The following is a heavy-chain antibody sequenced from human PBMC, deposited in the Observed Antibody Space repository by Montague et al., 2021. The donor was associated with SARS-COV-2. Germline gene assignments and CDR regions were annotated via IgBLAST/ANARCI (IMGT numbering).Heavy chain of an antibody. V-gene: IGHV4-39*01. CDR2: IYRSGYT. CDR3: ARRGYTLSGVDKGLDV. J-gene: IGHJ6*02. Sequence: SETLSLTCTVSHGSISSSLSYWGWIRQPPGKGLEWIGNIYRSGYTYYNPSLKSRITMSMDTSKNQFSLNLASVTATDTAVYYCARRGYTLSGVDKGLDVWGQGTTVTVSS. D-gene: IGHD3-16*01. CDR1: HGSISSSLSY.